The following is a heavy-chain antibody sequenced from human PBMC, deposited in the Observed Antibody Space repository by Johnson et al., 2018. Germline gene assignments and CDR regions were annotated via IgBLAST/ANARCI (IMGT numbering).Heavy chain of an antibody. J-gene: IGHJ1*01. D-gene: IGHD2-21*02. V-gene: IGHV3-30*18. CDR2: LSYDGSEK. CDR3: AKGGMVVTNIQYLQH. CDR1: GFTFSTYG. Sequence: QVQLQESGGGVVQPGRSLRLSCAASGFTFSTYGMHWVRQAPGKGLAWVAVLSYDGSEKYYADSVKGRFTISIDNSKNTLYLQLNSLRAEETAVYYCAKGGMVVTNIQYLQHWGQGTMVTVSA.